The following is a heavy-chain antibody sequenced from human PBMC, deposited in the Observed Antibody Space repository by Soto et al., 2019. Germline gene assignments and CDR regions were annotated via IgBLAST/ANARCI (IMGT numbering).Heavy chain of an antibody. CDR1: GGTFSSYA. V-gene: IGHV1-69*13. Sequence: SVKVSCKASGGTFSSYAISWVRQAPGQGLEWMGGIIPIFGTANYAQKFQGRVTITADESTSTAYMELSSLRSEDTAVYYCARDRRGYSYGSRYYGMDVWGQGTTVTVS. CDR3: ARDRRGYSYGSRYYGMDV. J-gene: IGHJ6*02. D-gene: IGHD5-18*01. CDR2: IIPIFGTA.